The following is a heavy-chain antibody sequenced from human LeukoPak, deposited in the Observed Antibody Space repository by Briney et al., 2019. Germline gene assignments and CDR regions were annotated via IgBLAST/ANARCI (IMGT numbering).Heavy chain of an antibody. J-gene: IGHJ4*02. CDR2: IYYSGST. D-gene: IGHD5-24*01. Sequence: SETLSLTCTVSGGSISSDYWSWIRQPPRKGLEWFGDIYYSGSTNYNPSLKSRVTISVDTSKNQFSLKLKSVTAADTAIYYCARLQGYNIDYWGQGTLVTVSS. CDR1: GGSISSDY. CDR3: ARLQGYNIDY. V-gene: IGHV4-59*08.